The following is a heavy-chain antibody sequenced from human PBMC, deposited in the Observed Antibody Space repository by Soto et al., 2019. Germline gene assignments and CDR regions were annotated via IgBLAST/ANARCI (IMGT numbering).Heavy chain of an antibody. J-gene: IGHJ4*02. CDR3: ARGHDFWSGFSYFDY. CDR1: GGSVSSGSHY. Sequence: QVQLQESGPGLVKPSETLSLTCTVSGGSVSSGSHYWSWIRQPPGKRLEWVGYVYYSGSTNYNPSLQSRVTISVDTSKNQFSLKMSSVTAADTAVYYCARGHDFWSGFSYFDYWGQGTLVTVSS. CDR2: VYYSGST. V-gene: IGHV4-61*01. D-gene: IGHD3-3*01.